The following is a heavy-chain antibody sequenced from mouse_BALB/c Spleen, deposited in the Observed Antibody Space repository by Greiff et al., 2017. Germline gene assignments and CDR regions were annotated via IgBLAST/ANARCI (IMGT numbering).Heavy chain of an antibody. V-gene: IGHV5-9-3*01. CDR3: ATPRAY. CDR2: ISSGGSYT. Sequence: EVKLVESGGGLVKPGGSLKLSCAASGFTFSSYAMSWVRQTPEKRLEWVATISSGGSYTYYPDSVKGRFTISRDNAKNTLYLQMSSLRSEDTAMYYCATPRAYWGQGTRVTVSA. CDR1: GFTFSSYA. J-gene: IGHJ3*01.